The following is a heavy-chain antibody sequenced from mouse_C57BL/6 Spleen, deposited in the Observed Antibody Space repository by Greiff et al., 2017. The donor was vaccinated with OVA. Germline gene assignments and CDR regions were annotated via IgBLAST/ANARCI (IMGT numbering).Heavy chain of an antibody. CDR1: GYTFTSYW. CDR2: IDPSDSYT. Sequence: QVQLQQPGAELVKPGASVKLSCKASGYTFTSYWMQWVKQRPGQGLEWIGEIDPSDSYTNYNQKFKGKATLTVDTSSSTAYTQLSSLTSEDSAVYYCARSVYYGNLYYFDYWGQGTTLTVSS. CDR3: ARSVYYGNLYYFDY. V-gene: IGHV1-50*01. J-gene: IGHJ2*01. D-gene: IGHD2-1*01.